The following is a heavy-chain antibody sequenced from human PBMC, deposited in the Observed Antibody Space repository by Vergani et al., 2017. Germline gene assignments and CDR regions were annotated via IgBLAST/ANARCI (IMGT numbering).Heavy chain of an antibody. Sequence: QLQLQESGPGLVKPSETLSLTCTVSGGSISSSSYYWGWIRQPPGKGLEWIGSIYYSGSTYYNPSLKSRVTISVDTSKNQFSLKLSSVTAADTAVYYCARGDSSTSSQGYYGMDVWGQGTTVTVSS. D-gene: IGHD2-2*01. CDR2: IYYSGST. CDR1: GGSISSSSYY. V-gene: IGHV4-39*01. CDR3: ARGDSSTSSQGYYGMDV. J-gene: IGHJ6*02.